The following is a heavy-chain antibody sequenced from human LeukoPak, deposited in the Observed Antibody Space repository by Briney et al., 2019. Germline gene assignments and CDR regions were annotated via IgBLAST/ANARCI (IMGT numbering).Heavy chain of an antibody. CDR1: GGSFSGYY. CDR2: IYTSGST. Sequence: SETLSLTCAVYGGSFSGYYWSWIRQPAGKGLEWIGRIYTSGSTNYNPSLKSRVTMSVDTSKNQFSLKLSSVTAADTAVYYCARGASAFGPFDYWGQGTLVTVSS. CDR3: ARGASAFGPFDY. V-gene: IGHV4-59*10. J-gene: IGHJ4*02. D-gene: IGHD3-10*01.